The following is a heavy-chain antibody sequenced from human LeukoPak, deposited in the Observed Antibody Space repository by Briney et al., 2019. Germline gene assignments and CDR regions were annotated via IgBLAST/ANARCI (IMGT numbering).Heavy chain of an antibody. V-gene: IGHV4-39*01. Sequence: KPSETLSLTCSVSGGSISSSSYYWGWIRQPPGKGLEWIGSINYNGNTYYNASLKSRVTISVDTSKNKFSLKLSSVTAADTAVYYCASPSSSSSTYDYWGQGTLVTVSS. CDR3: ASPSSSSSTYDY. J-gene: IGHJ4*02. CDR2: INYNGNT. CDR1: GGSISSSSYY. D-gene: IGHD6-6*01.